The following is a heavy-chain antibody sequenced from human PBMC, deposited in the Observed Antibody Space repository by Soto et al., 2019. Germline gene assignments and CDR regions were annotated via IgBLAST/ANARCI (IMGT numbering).Heavy chain of an antibody. J-gene: IGHJ5*02. CDR2: IIPIFGTA. Sequence: SVKVSCKASGGTFSSYAISWVRQAPGQGLEWMGGIIPIFGTANYAQKFQGRVTITADESTSTAYMELSSLRSEDTAVYYCARDLGSVTMVRGVTPFNWFDPWGQGTLVTSPQ. CDR3: ARDLGSVTMVRGVTPFNWFDP. D-gene: IGHD3-10*01. CDR1: GGTFSSYA. V-gene: IGHV1-69*13.